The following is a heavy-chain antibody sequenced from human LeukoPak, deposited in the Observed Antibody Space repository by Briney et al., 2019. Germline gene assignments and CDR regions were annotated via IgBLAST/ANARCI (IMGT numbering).Heavy chain of an antibody. V-gene: IGHV3-21*01. D-gene: IGHD3-3*01. CDR2: ISPNSDYI. Sequence: PGGSLRLSCSASGFTFTTYSMNWVRRAPGKGLEWVSSISPNSDYIYYADSMKGRFTVSRDNAKSSLSLQMNSLRVEDTALYYCVRDWTRSSTYYDFWSAPGDYWGQGTPVTVSS. CDR3: VRDWTRSSTYYDFWSAPGDY. J-gene: IGHJ4*02. CDR1: GFTFTTYS.